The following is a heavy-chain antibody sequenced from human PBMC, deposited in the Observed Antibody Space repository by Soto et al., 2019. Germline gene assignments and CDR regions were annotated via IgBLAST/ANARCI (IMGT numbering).Heavy chain of an antibody. D-gene: IGHD6-13*01. CDR1: RLTFSSYA. J-gene: IGHJ4*02. V-gene: IGHV3-23*01. CDR2: ISGSGDTT. CDR3: AKADYSYSWAPGDY. Sequence: EVQVLESGGGLIQPGGSLRLSCVISRLTFSSYALNWVRQAPGEGLEWVSSISGSGDTTYYADSVKGRFTISRDNSKNTLYLQMNSLRVEYTALYYCAKADYSYSWAPGDYWGQGTLVTVSS.